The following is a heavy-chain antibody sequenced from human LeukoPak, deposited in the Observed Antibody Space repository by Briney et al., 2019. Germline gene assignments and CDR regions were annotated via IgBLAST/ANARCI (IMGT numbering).Heavy chain of an antibody. D-gene: IGHD3-22*01. V-gene: IGHV4-61*02. CDR3: ARDGLPAVDRWFDP. CDR2: IYTSGST. J-gene: IGHJ5*02. CDR1: GASISSGSYY. Sequence: PSQTLSLTCTVSGASISSGSYYWSWIRQPAGKGLEWIGRIYTSGSTNYNPSLKSRVTISVDTSKNQFSLKLSSVTAADTAVYYCARDGLPAVDRWFDPWGQGTLVTVSS.